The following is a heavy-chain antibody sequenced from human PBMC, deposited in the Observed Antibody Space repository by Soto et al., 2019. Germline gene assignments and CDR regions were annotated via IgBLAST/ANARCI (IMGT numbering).Heavy chain of an antibody. Sequence: SETLSLTCNVSGGSMSSYYWGWIRQPPGKGLEWIGSIYYSGSIYYNPSLKSRVTISVDTSKNQFSLKLSSVTAAETAVYYCARQSSGWYNWFDPWGQGTLVTVSS. CDR1: GGSMSSYY. V-gene: IGHV4-39*01. CDR3: ARQSSGWYNWFDP. CDR2: IYYSGSI. J-gene: IGHJ5*02. D-gene: IGHD6-19*01.